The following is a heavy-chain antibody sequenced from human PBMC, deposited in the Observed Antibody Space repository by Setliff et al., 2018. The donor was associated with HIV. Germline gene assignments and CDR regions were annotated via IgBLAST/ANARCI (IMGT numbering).Heavy chain of an antibody. CDR1: GGTFSSYA. CDR2: IIPIFGTA. Sequence: SVKVSCKASGGTFSSYAISWVRQAPGQGLAWMGGIIPIFGTANYAQKFQGRVTITTDESTSTAYMELSSLRSEDTAVYDCAARKKRENYYGMDVWGQGTTVTVSS. J-gene: IGHJ6*02. CDR3: AARKKRENYYGMDV. V-gene: IGHV1-69*05.